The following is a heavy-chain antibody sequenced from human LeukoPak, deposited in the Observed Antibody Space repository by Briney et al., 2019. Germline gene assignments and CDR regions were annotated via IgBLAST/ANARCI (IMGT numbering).Heavy chain of an antibody. V-gene: IGHV1-8*01. CDR2: MNPNSGNT. CDR3: ARGDHCSSTSCSPQFDY. D-gene: IGHD2-2*01. Sequence: ASVKVSCRASGYSFTSYDINWVRQATGQGLEWMGWMNPNSGNTGYAQKFQGRVTMTRTTTISTAYMELSSLRSEDTAVYYCARGDHCSSTSCSPQFDYWGQATLATVSS. CDR1: GYSFTSYD. J-gene: IGHJ4*02.